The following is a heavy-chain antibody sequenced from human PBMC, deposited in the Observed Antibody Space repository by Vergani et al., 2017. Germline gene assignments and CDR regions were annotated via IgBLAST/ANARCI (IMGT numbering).Heavy chain of an antibody. CDR1: GFTFGAYY. V-gene: IGHV3-11*04. CDR2: ISSSGSTI. J-gene: IGHJ4*02. Sequence: QVQLVEPGGGLFKPGGSWSLPCAASGFTFGAYYMSWIRQAPGKGLEWVSYISSSGSTIYYADSVKGRFTISRDNAKNSLYLQMNSLRAEDTAVYYCARRWLRVDYWGQGTLVTVSS. D-gene: IGHD5-12*01. CDR3: ARRWLRVDY.